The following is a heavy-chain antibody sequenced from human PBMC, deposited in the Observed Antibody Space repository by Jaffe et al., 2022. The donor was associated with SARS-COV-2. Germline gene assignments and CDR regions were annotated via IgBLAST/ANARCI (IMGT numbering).Heavy chain of an antibody. CDR3: ARGLRGSGSYYALGY. J-gene: IGHJ4*02. CDR2: INHSGST. D-gene: IGHD3-10*01. V-gene: IGHV4-34*01. CDR1: GGSFSGYY. Sequence: QVQLQQWGAGLLKPSETLSLTCAVYGGSFSGYYWSWIRQPPGKGLEWIGEINHSGSTNYNPSLKSRVTISVDTSKNQFSLKLSSVTAADTAVYYCARGLRGSGSYYALGYWGQGTLVTVSS.